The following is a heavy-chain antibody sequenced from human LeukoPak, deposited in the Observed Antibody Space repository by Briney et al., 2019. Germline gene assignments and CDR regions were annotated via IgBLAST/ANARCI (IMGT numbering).Heavy chain of an antibody. CDR2: ISSSSSTI. CDR3: ARDSPFWSGYSWWFDP. J-gene: IGHJ5*02. D-gene: IGHD3-3*01. Sequence: GGSLRLSCAASGFTFSSYSMNWVRQAPGKGLEWVSYISSSSSTIYYADSVKGRFTISRDNAKNSLYLQMNSLRAEDTAVYYCARDSPFWSGYSWWFDPWGQGTLVTVSS. CDR1: GFTFSSYS. V-gene: IGHV3-48*01.